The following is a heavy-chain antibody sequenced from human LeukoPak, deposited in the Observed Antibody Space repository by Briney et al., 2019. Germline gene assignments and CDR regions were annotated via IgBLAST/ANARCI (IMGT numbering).Heavy chain of an antibody. CDR1: GGSIGSYY. Sequence: SETQSLTCTVSGGSIGSYYWSWIRQPPGKGLEWIGYIYYSGSTNYNPSLKSRVTISVDTSKNQFSLKLSSVTAADTAVYYCARVLLSNYDFWSGYSNWFDPWGQGTLVTVSS. CDR3: ARVLLSNYDFWSGYSNWFDP. J-gene: IGHJ5*02. D-gene: IGHD3-3*01. CDR2: IYYSGST. V-gene: IGHV4-59*01.